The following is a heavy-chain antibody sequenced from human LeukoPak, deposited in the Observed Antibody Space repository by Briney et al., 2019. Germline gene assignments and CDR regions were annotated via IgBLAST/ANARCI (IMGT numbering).Heavy chain of an antibody. Sequence: GASVKVSCKASGYTFTGYYMHWVRQAPGQGLEWMGWINPNSGGTNYAQKFQGRVTMTRDTSISTAYMELSRLRSDDTAVYYCAKGAYDYIEMGYFDYWGKGPLVTVSS. CDR3: AKGAYDYIEMGYFDY. J-gene: IGHJ4*02. CDR1: GYTFTGYY. D-gene: IGHD5-12*01. V-gene: IGHV1-2*02. CDR2: INPNSGGT.